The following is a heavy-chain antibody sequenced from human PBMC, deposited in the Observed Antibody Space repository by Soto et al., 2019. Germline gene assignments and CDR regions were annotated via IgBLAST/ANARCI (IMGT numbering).Heavy chain of an antibody. CDR2: INPGDSES. D-gene: IGHD4-17*01. V-gene: IGHV5-51*01. Sequence: PGESLKISCEGSGFSFTRYTIGWVRQMPGKGLEWMGIINPGDSESRYSPSFQGQVTISADKSISTAYLQWSSLKASDTAMYYCTLSYGDSYYYYNSMDVWGQGTTVTVSS. CDR1: GFSFTRYT. J-gene: IGHJ6*02. CDR3: TLSYGDSYYYYNSMDV.